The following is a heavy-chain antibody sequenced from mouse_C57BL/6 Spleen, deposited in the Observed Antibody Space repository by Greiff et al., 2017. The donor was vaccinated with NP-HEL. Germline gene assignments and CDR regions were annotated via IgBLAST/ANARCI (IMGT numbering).Heavy chain of an antibody. CDR2: IDPSDSYT. D-gene: IGHD1-1*01. Sequence: QVQLQQPGAELVMPGASVKLSCKASGYTFTSYWMHWVKQRPGQGLEWIGEIDPSDSYTNYNQKFKGKSTLTVDKSSSTAYMQLSSLTSEDSAVYYCARSGDYAPFADWGQGTLVTVSA. CDR1: GYTFTSYW. J-gene: IGHJ3*01. CDR3: ARSGDYAPFAD. V-gene: IGHV1-69*01.